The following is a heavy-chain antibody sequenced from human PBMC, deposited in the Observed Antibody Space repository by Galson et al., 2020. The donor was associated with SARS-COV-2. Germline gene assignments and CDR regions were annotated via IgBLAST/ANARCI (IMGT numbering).Heavy chain of an antibody. CDR1: GFTFSNSA. J-gene: IGHJ5*01. CDR3: ASNFGGNGPKWFDS. V-gene: IGHV3-23*01. D-gene: IGHD2-21*01. CDR2: LTSSGCTT. Sequence: GGSLTLSCAASGFTFSNSAMSWVRQAPGKGLEYFSSLTSSGCTTYYIDSVKGRFTISRDNSKNILYLQMDSLSAEDTAVYYCASNFGGNGPKWFDSWGQGTLVTVSS.